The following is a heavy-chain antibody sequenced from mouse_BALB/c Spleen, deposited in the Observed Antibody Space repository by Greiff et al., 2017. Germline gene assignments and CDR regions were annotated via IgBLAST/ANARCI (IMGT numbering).Heavy chain of an antibody. Sequence: EVQLQESGGGLVKPGGSLKLSCAASGFTFSSYAMSWVRQTPEKRLEWVATISSGGSYTYYPDSVKGRFTISRDNAKNTLYLQMSSLRSEDTAMYYCARELVYAMDYWGQGTSVTVSS. J-gene: IGHJ4*01. CDR1: GFTFSSYA. V-gene: IGHV5-9-3*01. CDR2: ISSGGSYT. CDR3: ARELVYAMDY.